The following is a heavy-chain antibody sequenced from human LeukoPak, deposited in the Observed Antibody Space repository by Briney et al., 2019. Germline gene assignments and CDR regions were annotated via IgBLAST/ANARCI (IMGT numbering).Heavy chain of an antibody. V-gene: IGHV4-31*03. Sequence: SETLSLTCTVSGGSISSGGYYWNWIRQHPGKGLEWIGYIYYSGSTYYYPSLKSRVTISVDTSKNQFSLKLSSVTAADTAVYYCARVRCSSTNCYARYYYGMDVWGQGTTVTVSS. CDR3: ARVRCSSTNCYARYYYGMDV. D-gene: IGHD2-2*01. CDR1: GGSISSGGYY. CDR2: IYYSGST. J-gene: IGHJ6*02.